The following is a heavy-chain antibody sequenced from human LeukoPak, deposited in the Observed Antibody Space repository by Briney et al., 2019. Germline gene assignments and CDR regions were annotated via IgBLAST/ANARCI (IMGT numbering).Heavy chain of an antibody. Sequence: ASVKVSCKASGYTFTSYGISWVRQAPGQGLEWMGWISAYNGNTNYAQKLQGRVTMTTDTSTSTAYMELRSLRSDDTAVYYCAGDSGSGWSFYFDYWGQGTLVTVSS. D-gene: IGHD6-19*01. J-gene: IGHJ4*02. CDR1: GYTFTSYG. CDR3: AGDSGSGWSFYFDY. CDR2: ISAYNGNT. V-gene: IGHV1-18*01.